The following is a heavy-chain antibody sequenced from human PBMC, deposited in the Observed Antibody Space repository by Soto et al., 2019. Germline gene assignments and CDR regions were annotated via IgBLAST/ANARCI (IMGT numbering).Heavy chain of an antibody. CDR2: INWNSGSI. J-gene: IGHJ1*01. CDR1: GFTFDDYA. CDR3: VKDESINWYSGHFRH. V-gene: IGHV3-9*01. D-gene: IGHD6-13*01. Sequence: PGGSLRLSCAASGFTFDDYAMHWVRQVPGKGLEWVSGINWNSGSIGYADSVKGRFAISRDNAKNSLHLQMNSPRAEDTAFYYCVKDESINWYSGHFRHWGQGTLVTVSS.